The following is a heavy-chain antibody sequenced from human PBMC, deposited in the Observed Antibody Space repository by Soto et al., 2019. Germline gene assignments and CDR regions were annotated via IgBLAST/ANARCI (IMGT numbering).Heavy chain of an antibody. J-gene: IGHJ4*02. V-gene: IGHV4-4*02. CDR1: SRSISSINW. CDR2: IYHSGST. D-gene: IGHD5-12*01. Sequence: SETLSLTCAVSSRSISSINWWSWVRQAPGKGLEWIGEIYHSGSTNYNPSLKSRVTISVDKSKNQFSLKLSSVTAADTAVYYCARGSGYDRSFGGVNFDYWGQGTLVTVSS. CDR3: ARGSGYDRSFGGVNFDY.